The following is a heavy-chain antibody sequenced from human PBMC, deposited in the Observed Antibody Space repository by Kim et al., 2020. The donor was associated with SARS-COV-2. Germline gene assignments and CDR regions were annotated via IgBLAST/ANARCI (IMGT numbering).Heavy chain of an antibody. Sequence: SPSFQGKVTISADQSISTAYLQWSSLKASDTAMYYCARPGITGTNDAFDIWGQGTMVTVSS. V-gene: IGHV5-51*01. CDR3: ARPGITGTNDAFDI. D-gene: IGHD1-20*01. J-gene: IGHJ3*02.